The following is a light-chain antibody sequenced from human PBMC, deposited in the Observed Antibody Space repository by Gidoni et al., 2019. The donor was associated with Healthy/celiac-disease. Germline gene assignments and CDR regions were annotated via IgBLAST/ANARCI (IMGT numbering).Light chain of an antibody. CDR1: QSVSSN. CDR3: QQYNNWPRT. Sequence: EIVMTQSPATLSVSPGERATLSCRASQSVSSNVAWYQQKPGQAPRLLIYGASTRATGIPARFSGSGSGTEFTLTISSLQSEDFAVYYCQQYNNWPRTFGQXTKLEIK. J-gene: IGKJ2*01. CDR2: GAS. V-gene: IGKV3-15*01.